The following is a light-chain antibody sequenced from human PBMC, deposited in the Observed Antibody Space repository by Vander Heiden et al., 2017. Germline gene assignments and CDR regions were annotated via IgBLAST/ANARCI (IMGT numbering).Light chain of an antibody. CDR2: GPF. CDR3: QQYGSSLT. CDR1: QSVSSSY. Sequence: VLTQSPLTLSFSLGQRATLSCRASQSVSSSYLAWYQKKPGQDPRHLIYGPFRKAGGTPRSISGGACATDITLTISMLEHDVFAEYCCQQYGSSLTFGGGTKVEIK. V-gene: IGKV3-20*01. J-gene: IGKJ4*01.